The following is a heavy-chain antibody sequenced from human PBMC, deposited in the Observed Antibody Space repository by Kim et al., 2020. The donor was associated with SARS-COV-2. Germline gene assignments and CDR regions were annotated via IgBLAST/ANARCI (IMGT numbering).Heavy chain of an antibody. J-gene: IGHJ6*03. V-gene: IGHV4-34*01. CDR1: GGSFSGYY. CDR3: ARGTRQWLSRHYYYYMDV. CDR2: INNSGST. D-gene: IGHD6-19*01. Sequence: SETLSLTCAVYGGSFSGYYWSWIRQPPGKGLEWIGEINNSGSTNYNPSLKSRVTISVDTSKNQFSLKLSSVTAADTAVYYCARGTRQWLSRHYYYYMDVWGKGTTVTVSS.